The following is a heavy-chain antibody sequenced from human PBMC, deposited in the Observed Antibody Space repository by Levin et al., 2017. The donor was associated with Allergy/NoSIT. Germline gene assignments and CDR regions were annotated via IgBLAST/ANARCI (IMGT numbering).Heavy chain of an antibody. J-gene: IGHJ4*02. D-gene: IGHD5-18*01. CDR1: GFPVSSTY. Sequence: LSLTCAASGFPVSSTYMSWVRQAPGKGLEWVSVIYSGGSTYYADSVKGRFTISRDNSKNTLYLQMNSLRAEDTAVYYCARDRNGYLYFDYWGQGTLVTVSS. CDR2: IYSGGST. V-gene: IGHV3-53*01. CDR3: ARDRNGYLYFDY.